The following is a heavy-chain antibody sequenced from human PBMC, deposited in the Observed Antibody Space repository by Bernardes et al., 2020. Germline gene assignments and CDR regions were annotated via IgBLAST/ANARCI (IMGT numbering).Heavy chain of an antibody. CDR2: ISSYGDST. D-gene: IGHD2-2*02. CDR1: GFTFSTYA. CDR3: VRPPPCSGTSWYTFDY. J-gene: IGHJ4*02. Sequence: GSLGLSWSASGFTFSTYALHWVRQAPGKGLEYVSSISSYGDSTYYADSVRGRFTISRDNSKNTLYLQMSSLRAEDTAVYYCVRPPPCSGTSWYTFDYWGQGTLVTVSS. V-gene: IGHV3-64D*06.